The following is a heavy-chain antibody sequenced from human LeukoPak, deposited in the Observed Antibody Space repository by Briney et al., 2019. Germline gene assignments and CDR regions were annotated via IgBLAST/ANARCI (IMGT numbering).Heavy chain of an antibody. D-gene: IGHD6-13*01. CDR2: SYPGDSDT. CDR3: ARHDSLGSSWPRPFDY. Sequence: GESLKISCKGSGYSFISYWIGWVRQMPGKGLEWMGISYPGDSDTKYSPSFQGQVTISADKSISTAYLQWSSLKASDTAMYYCARHDSLGSSWPRPFDYWGQGTLVTVSS. J-gene: IGHJ4*02. V-gene: IGHV5-51*01. CDR1: GYSFISYW.